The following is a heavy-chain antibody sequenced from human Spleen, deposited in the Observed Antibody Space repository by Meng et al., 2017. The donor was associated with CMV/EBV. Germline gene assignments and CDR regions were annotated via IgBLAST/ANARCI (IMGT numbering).Heavy chain of an antibody. V-gene: IGHV2-5*02. CDR1: GFSLSTSGVG. J-gene: IGHJ5*02. D-gene: IGHD2/OR15-2a*01. CDR2: IYWDDDK. Sequence: QITLKESGPTLVKPTQPLPLTCTFSGFSLSTSGVGVGWVRQPPGKALEWLALIYWDDDKRYSPSLKSRITITKDTSKNQVVLTMTNMDPVDTATYYCAHSTFYLAVNWFDPWGQGTLVTVSS. CDR3: AHSTFYLAVNWFDP.